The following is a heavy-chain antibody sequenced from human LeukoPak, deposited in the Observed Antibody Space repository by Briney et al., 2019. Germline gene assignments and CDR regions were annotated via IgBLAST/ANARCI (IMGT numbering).Heavy chain of an antibody. CDR3: ARERFTMVRGVMGWFDP. J-gene: IGHJ5*02. CDR1: GYTFTNYG. D-gene: IGHD3-10*01. CDR2: INPSGGST. Sequence: ASVKVSCKASGYTFTNYGITWVRQAPGQGLEWMGIINPSGGSTSYVQKFQGRVTMTRDTSTSTVYMELSSLRSEDTAVYYCARERFTMVRGVMGWFDPWGQGTLVTVSS. V-gene: IGHV1-46*01.